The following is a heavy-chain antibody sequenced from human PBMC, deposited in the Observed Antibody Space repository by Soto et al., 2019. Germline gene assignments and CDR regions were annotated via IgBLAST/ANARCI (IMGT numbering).Heavy chain of an antibody. D-gene: IGHD3-22*01. CDR2: ISGSGGST. CDR3: AKERYDTSGSLGY. CDR1: GFTFSSDA. Sequence: GVSPRLSFAASGFTFSSDAMSWFRQAPGKGLEWVSAISGSGGSTHYADSVKGRFTISRDNSKNTLYLQMNSLRAEDTAVYYCAKERYDTSGSLGYWGQGTLVTVSS. J-gene: IGHJ4*02. V-gene: IGHV3-23*01.